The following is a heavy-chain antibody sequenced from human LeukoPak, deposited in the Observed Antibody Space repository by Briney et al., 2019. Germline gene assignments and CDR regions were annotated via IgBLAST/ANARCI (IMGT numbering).Heavy chain of an antibody. CDR3: ARHDMIASWFDP. D-gene: IGHD3-22*01. CDR1: GGSISSSSYY. V-gene: IGHV4-39*01. J-gene: IGHJ5*02. Sequence: SETLSLTCTVSGGSISSSSYYWGWIRQPPGKGLEWIGSIYYSGSTYYNPSLKSRVTISVDTSKNQFSLKLSSVTAADTAVYYCARHDMIASWFDPWGQGTLVTVSS. CDR2: IYYSGST.